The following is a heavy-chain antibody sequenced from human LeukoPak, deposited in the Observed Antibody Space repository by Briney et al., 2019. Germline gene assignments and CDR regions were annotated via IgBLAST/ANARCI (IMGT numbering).Heavy chain of an antibody. CDR1: GFTFSSYA. V-gene: IGHV3-30-3*01. D-gene: IGHD1-26*01. J-gene: IGHJ4*02. CDR3: ARGPLVGATTRSGIDY. CDR2: ISYDGSNK. Sequence: GGSLRLSCAASGFTFSSYAMHWVRQAPGKGLEWVAAISYDGSNKYYAGSVKGRFTISRDNSKNTLYLQMNSLRAEDTAVYYCARGPLVGATTRSGIDYWGQGTLVTVSS.